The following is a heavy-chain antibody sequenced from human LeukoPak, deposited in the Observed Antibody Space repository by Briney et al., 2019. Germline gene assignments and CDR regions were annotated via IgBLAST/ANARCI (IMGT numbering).Heavy chain of an antibody. D-gene: IGHD2-15*01. J-gene: IGHJ3*01. CDR2: IGSSGTTI. CDR1: GFTFSDHY. V-gene: IGHV3-11*04. Sequence: GGSLRLSCAASGFTFSDHYMTWIRQAPGKGLEWVSYIGSSGTTIYYADSVKGRFTISRDNANNSLYLEMSSLRADDSAVYYCARADSTDGFDLWGQGTMVTVSS. CDR3: ARADSTDGFDL.